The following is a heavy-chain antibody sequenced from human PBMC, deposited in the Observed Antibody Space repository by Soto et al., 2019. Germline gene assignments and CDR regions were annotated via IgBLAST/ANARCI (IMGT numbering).Heavy chain of an antibody. D-gene: IGHD2-15*01. J-gene: IGHJ4*02. Sequence: ASVKVSCKVSGYTLTELSIHWVRQAPGKGLEWMGGFDPEDGETIYGQKFQGRVTMTEDTPTDTAYLELSSLRSEDTAVYYCATGRLIYCSGGSCYARYYFDYWGQGTLVTVSS. CDR2: FDPEDGET. CDR3: ATGRLIYCSGGSCYARYYFDY. V-gene: IGHV1-24*01. CDR1: GYTLTELS.